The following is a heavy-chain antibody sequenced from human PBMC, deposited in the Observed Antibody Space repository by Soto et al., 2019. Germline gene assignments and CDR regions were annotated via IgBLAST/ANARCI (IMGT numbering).Heavy chain of an antibody. CDR3: ARGDSSSWYTPRVARLSLTGYYYYGMDV. CDR2: MNPNSGNT. J-gene: IGHJ6*02. Sequence: GASVKVSCTASGYTFTSYDINWVRQATGQGLEWMGWMNPNSGNTGYAQKFQGRVTMTRNTSISTAYMELSSLRSEDTAVYYCARGDSSSWYTPRVARLSLTGYYYYGMDVWGQGTTVTVSS. D-gene: IGHD6-13*01. V-gene: IGHV1-8*01. CDR1: GYTFTSYD.